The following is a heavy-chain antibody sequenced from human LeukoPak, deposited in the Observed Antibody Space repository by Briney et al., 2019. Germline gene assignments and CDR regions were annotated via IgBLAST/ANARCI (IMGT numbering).Heavy chain of an antibody. CDR1: GFTFSSYS. D-gene: IGHD6-6*01. CDR3: AREEYSSSSVMGY. CDR2: ISSSRYI. Sequence: GGSLRLSCAASGFTFSSYSMNWVRQAPGKGLEWVSSISSSRYIYYADSVKGRFTISRDNAKNSLYLQMNSLRVEDTAVYYCAREEYSSSSVMGYWGQGTLVTVSS. V-gene: IGHV3-21*01. J-gene: IGHJ4*02.